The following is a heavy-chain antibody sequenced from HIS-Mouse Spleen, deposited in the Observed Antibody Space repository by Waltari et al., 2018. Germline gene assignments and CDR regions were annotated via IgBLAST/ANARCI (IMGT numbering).Heavy chain of an antibody. Sequence: QLQLQESGPGLVKPSETLSLTCTVSGGSISSSSYYWGWIRRPQGKGLEWIGRIYYRGSTYYNPSLKSRVTLSVDTSKNQFSLKLSSVTAADTAVYYCAREIPYSSSWYDWYFDLWGRGTLVTVSS. V-gene: IGHV4-39*07. CDR3: AREIPYSSSWYDWYFDL. J-gene: IGHJ2*01. CDR1: GGSISSSSYY. D-gene: IGHD6-13*01. CDR2: IYYRGST.